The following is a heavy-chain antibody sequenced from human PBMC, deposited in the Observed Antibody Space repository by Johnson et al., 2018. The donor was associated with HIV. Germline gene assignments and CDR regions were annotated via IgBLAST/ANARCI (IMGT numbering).Heavy chain of an antibody. J-gene: IGHJ3*02. V-gene: IGHV3-11*04. CDR2: ISVSGDPI. D-gene: IGHD2-15*01. CDR3: ARSKDCSVGTCPDGFDI. Sequence: QVQLVESGGRLVKPGGSLRLSCVASGFTFSDYYMSWIRQAPGKGLEWVSYISVSGDPIYSADSVQGRFTTSRDNAKNSLYLQMDSLRAEDTAVYYCARSKDCSVGTCPDGFDICGQGTMVTVSS. CDR1: GFTFSDYY.